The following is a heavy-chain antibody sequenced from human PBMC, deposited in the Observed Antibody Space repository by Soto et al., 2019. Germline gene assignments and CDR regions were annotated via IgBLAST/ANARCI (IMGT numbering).Heavy chain of an antibody. V-gene: IGHV1-69*13. Sequence: SVKVSGKASGGTVSSYAISWVRQAPGQGLEWMGGIIPIFGTANYAQKFQGRVTITADESTSTAYMELSSLRSEETAVYYCARGADDSSGYYSKRSYFQHWGKGTLVTVSS. CDR1: GGTVSSYA. D-gene: IGHD3-22*01. J-gene: IGHJ1*01. CDR2: IIPIFGTA. CDR3: ARGADDSSGYYSKRSYFQH.